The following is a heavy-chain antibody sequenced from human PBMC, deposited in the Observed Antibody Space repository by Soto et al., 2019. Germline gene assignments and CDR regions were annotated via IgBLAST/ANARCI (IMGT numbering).Heavy chain of an antibody. V-gene: IGHV1-69*01. CDR3: ATATISPVSATLYHYGMDV. D-gene: IGHD6-25*01. Sequence: QVQLVQSGAEVKKPGSSVKVSCQASGGTFNNFALTWVRQAPGQGLDWLGGIMPVFHTTNIAQTFQDRITVTADDFTTTVYMEMTSLRYDDTAVYYCATATISPVSATLYHYGMDVWGQGTTVTVSS. CDR2: IMPVFHTT. CDR1: GGTFNNFA. J-gene: IGHJ6*02.